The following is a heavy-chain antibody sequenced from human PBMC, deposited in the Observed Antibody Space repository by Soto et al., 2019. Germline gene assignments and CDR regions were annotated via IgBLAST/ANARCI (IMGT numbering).Heavy chain of an antibody. D-gene: IGHD5-18*01. V-gene: IGHV1-46*01. CDR2: FNPTGDTA. CDR1: GYPFTSYY. J-gene: IGHJ6*02. CDR3: ARGGRIVDKGIGYYYYHAMDV. Sequence: XSVKVSCKASGYPFTSYYIHWVRQAPGQGLEWMGIFNPTGDTASYAQKLQGRVTMTRDTSTGTAYMELGSLRSEDTAVYYCARGGRIVDKGIGYYYYHAMDVWGQGTTVTVSS.